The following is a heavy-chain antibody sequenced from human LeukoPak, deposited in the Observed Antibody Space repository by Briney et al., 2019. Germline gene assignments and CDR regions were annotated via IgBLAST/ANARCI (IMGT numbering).Heavy chain of an antibody. Sequence: GGSLRLSCAASGFTFSSYAMSWVRQAPGKGLEWVSAISGSGGSTYYADWVKGRFTISRDNSKNTLYLQMNNLRAEDTAVYYCAKRGYYYDSSGYYGYYFDYWGQGTLVTVSS. D-gene: IGHD3-22*01. J-gene: IGHJ4*02. V-gene: IGHV3-23*01. CDR1: GFTFSSYA. CDR2: ISGSGGST. CDR3: AKRGYYYDSSGYYGYYFDY.